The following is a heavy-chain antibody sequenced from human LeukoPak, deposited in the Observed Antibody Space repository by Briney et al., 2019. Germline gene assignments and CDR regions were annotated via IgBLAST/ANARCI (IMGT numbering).Heavy chain of an antibody. J-gene: IGHJ4*02. CDR3: ARGNRLVVAGTHLFY. Sequence: VASVKVSCKASGYTFTSYGISWVRQAPGQGLEWMGWISAYNGNTNYAQKLQGRVTMTTDTSTSTAYMELRSLRSDDTAVYYCARGNRLVVAGTHLFYWGQGTLVTVSS. CDR1: GYTFTSYG. CDR2: ISAYNGNT. V-gene: IGHV1-18*01. D-gene: IGHD6-19*01.